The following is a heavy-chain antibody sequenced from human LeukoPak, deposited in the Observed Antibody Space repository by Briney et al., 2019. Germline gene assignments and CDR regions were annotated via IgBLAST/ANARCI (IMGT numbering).Heavy chain of an antibody. V-gene: IGHV3-7*01. D-gene: IGHD1-26*01. J-gene: IGHJ4*02. CDR1: GFTFSNYW. Sequence: PGGSLRLSCAASGFTFSNYWMIWVRQAPGKGLEWVANIRQDGSEKYYVDSVKGRFTISRDNAKNSMYLQMNSLRAEDTAVYYCASFGWDIDYWGQGTLVTVSS. CDR3: ASFGWDIDY. CDR2: IRQDGSEK.